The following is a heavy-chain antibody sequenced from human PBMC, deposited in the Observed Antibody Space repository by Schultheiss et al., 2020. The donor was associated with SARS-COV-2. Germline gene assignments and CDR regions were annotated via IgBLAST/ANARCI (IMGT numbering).Heavy chain of an antibody. D-gene: IGHD5-24*01. V-gene: IGHV2-70*12. J-gene: IGHJ3*02. CDR3: ARMASPTPDAFDM. Sequence: SGPTLVKPTQTLTLTCTLSGFSVETNGMGVGWIRQAPGKALEWLALLNWDDDKYYSTSLRTRLTISKDTAKNQVVLTMTNMDPVDTATYYCARMASPTPDAFDMWGQGTMVTVSS. CDR2: LNWDDDK. CDR1: GFSVETNGMG.